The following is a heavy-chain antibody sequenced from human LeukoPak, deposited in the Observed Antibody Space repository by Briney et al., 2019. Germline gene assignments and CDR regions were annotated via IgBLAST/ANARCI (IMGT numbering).Heavy chain of an antibody. CDR3: ARRAPSAGYFDL. Sequence: SQTLSLTCTVSGGSISSGSYYWAWIRQHPGKGLEWIEYIYYSGSTYYNPSLKSRVTVSEDTSKNQFSLKLTSVTAADTAVYYCARRAPSAGYFDLWGRGTLVSVSS. CDR2: IYYSGST. CDR1: GGSISSGSYY. V-gene: IGHV4-31*03. J-gene: IGHJ2*01.